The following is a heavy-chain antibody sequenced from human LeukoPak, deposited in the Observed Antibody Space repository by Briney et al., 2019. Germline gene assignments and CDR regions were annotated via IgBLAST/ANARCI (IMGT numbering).Heavy chain of an antibody. CDR2: IEPHSGGT. J-gene: IGHJ4*02. V-gene: IGHV1-2*02. Sequence: ASVKVSCKTSGYTFSDYHVHWVRQAPGQGLEWMGWIEPHSGGTDLAEKFHGRLTMTRDTSITTVYMEMTRLTSDDTAVYYCARDPPGDSGLDCWGQGTLVTVSS. D-gene: IGHD1-26*01. CDR1: GYTFSDYH. CDR3: ARDPPGDSGLDC.